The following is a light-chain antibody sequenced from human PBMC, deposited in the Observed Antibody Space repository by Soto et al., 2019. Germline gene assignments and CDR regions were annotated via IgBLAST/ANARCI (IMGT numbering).Light chain of an antibody. V-gene: IGKV1-39*01. CDR3: QQSYNIPLN. CDR1: QSISSY. CDR2: AAS. Sequence: DIQITQSPSSRSASVGERVTITFRASQSISSYLNWYQHKPGRAPDLLIYAASSLQSGVPSRFSGGGSGTDFTLTIISLQPEDLATYYCQQSYNIPLNFGGGTKVDIK. J-gene: IGKJ4*01.